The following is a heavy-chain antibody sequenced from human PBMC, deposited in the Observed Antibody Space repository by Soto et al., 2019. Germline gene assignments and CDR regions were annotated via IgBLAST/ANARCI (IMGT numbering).Heavy chain of an antibody. J-gene: IGHJ6*02. Sequence: SETLSLTCTLYGDSVSSRLDSWGAISKSAGKGLEWIGTIYSSENTYYNPSLMSRVTISVDTSKNEFSLKLSSVTAADTAVYYCARLNGYCISTNCHGYYGMDVWGQGTTVS. CDR3: ARLNGYCISTNCHGYYGMDV. CDR2: IYSSENT. D-gene: IGHD2-2*03. V-gene: IGHV4-39*01. CDR1: GDSVSSRLDS.